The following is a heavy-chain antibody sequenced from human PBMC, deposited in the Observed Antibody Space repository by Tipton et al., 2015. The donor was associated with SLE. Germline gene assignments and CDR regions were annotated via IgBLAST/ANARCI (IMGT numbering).Heavy chain of an antibody. V-gene: IGHV4-39*01. D-gene: IGHD1-14*01. J-gene: IGHJ4*02. CDR2: IYYTGTT. CDR1: GGSIGGSTYY. Sequence: TLSLTCTVSGGSIGGSTYYWGWIRQPPGKGLEWIGSIYYTGTTYYSPSLKSRVTLSVDTSKNQFSLKVNSVTAADTAVYFCARQPVLGCDFDYWGQGNLVTVSS. CDR3: ARQPVLGCDFDY.